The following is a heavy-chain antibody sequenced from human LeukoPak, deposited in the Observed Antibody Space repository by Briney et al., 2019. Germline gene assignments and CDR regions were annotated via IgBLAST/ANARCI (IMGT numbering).Heavy chain of an antibody. D-gene: IGHD3-16*02. J-gene: IGHJ5*02. V-gene: IGHV1-8*01. CDR3: ARRSLYYDYVWGSYRPNDNWFDP. CDR1: GYTFTSYD. Sequence: ASVKVSCKASGYTFTSYDINWVRQATGQGLEWMGWMNPNSGNTGYAQKFQGRVTMTRNTSISTAYMELSSLRSEDTAVYYCARRSLYYDYVWGSYRPNDNWFDPWGQGTLVTVSS. CDR2: MNPNSGNT.